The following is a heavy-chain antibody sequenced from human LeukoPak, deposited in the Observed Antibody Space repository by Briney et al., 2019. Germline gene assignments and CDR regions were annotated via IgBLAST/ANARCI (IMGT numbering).Heavy chain of an antibody. Sequence: SETLSLTCAVYGGSFSGYYWSWIRQPPGKGLEWIGEINHSGSTNYNPSLKSRVTISVDTSKNQFSLKLSSVTAADTAAYYCATHDDYGDDPQELDAFDIWGQGTMVTVSS. CDR1: GGSFSGYY. V-gene: IGHV4-34*01. CDR2: INHSGST. J-gene: IGHJ3*02. D-gene: IGHD4-17*01. CDR3: ATHDDYGDDPQELDAFDI.